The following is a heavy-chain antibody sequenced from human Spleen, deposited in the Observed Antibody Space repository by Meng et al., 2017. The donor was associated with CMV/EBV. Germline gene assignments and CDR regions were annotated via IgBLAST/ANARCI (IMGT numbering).Heavy chain of an antibody. CDR2: TRYDGIYK. V-gene: IGHV3-30*02. D-gene: IGHD6-13*01. CDR3: AKDTTDSSSWCFDY. J-gene: IGHJ4*02. CDR1: GFTFSSHA. Sequence: GESLKISCAASGFTFSSHAMNWVRLAPGKGLEWVAFTRYDGIYKYYADSVKGRFTISRDNSKDTLYVQMNSLRAEDTAVYYCAKDTTDSSSWCFDYWGQGTLVTVSS.